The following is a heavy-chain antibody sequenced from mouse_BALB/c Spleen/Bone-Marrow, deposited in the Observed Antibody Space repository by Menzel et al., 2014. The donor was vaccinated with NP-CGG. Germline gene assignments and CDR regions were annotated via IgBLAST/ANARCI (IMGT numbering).Heavy chain of an antibody. CDR1: GYTFTSYT. J-gene: IGHJ3*01. CDR3: AREARSGVWFPY. V-gene: IGHV1-4*02. Sequence: VKLEESGAELAKPGASVKMSCKASGYTFTSYTIQWVKRRPGQGLEWVGYIVPSSGYTEYNQKFKDKTTLTADKSSSPAIIEISSLTSADSGVYYRAREARSGVWFPYLGQRAL. D-gene: IGHD1-3*01. CDR2: IVPSSGYT.